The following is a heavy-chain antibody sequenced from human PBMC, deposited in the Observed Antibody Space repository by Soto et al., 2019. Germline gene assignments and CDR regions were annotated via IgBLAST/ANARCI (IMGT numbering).Heavy chain of an antibody. V-gene: IGHV3-53*01. CDR2: IYSGGST. CDR3: ARIYGTGDGDYYYYGMDV. Sequence: GGSLKLSCAASGFTVSSNYMSLVRPAPGKGLEWVSVIYSGGSTYYADSVKGRFTISRDNSKNTLYLQMNSLRAEDTAVYYCARIYGTGDGDYYYYGMDVWGQGTTVTVSS. CDR1: GFTVSSNY. J-gene: IGHJ6*02. D-gene: IGHD7-27*01.